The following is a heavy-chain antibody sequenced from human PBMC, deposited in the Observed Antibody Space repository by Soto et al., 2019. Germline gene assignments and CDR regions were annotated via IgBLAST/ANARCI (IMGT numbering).Heavy chain of an antibody. V-gene: IGHV4-59*08. CDR1: GGSISSYY. CDR3: ARNKRAEDNWFDP. J-gene: IGHJ5*02. CDR2: IYYSGST. Sequence: QVQLQESGPGLVKPSETLSLTCTVSGGSISSYYWSWIRQPPGKGLEWIGYIYYSGSTNYNPSLKSRVTISVDTSKNQFSLKPSSVTAADTAVYYCARNKRAEDNWFDPWGQGTLVTVSS. D-gene: IGHD1-1*01.